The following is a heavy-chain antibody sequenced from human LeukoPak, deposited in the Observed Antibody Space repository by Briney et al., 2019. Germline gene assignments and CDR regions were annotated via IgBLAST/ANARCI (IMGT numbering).Heavy chain of an antibody. V-gene: IGHV3-23*01. Sequence: PGGSLRLSCVASGFNFVSYTMNWVRQAPGKGLEWVSVIANSGETTHYADSVKGRFTISRDNSKNTLYLQMDSLRAEDTAICYCAKGSVVYYDFWSGSYSDYWGQGTLVTVSS. D-gene: IGHD3-3*01. CDR3: AKGSVVYYDFWSGSYSDY. J-gene: IGHJ4*02. CDR2: IANSGETT. CDR1: GFNFVSYT.